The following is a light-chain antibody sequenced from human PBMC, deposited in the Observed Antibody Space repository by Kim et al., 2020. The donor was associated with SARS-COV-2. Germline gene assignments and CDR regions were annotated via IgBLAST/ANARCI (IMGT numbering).Light chain of an antibody. J-gene: IGKJ4*01. CDR1: QGIFDC. Sequence: DIQMTQSPSTMSASVGDRVTITCRASQGIFDCVAWYQQEPGKAPKLLISEASTLQSGVPSRFSGSGSGTDFTLTISSLQPEDFATYFCLQKCVFSTHFGGGTKVDIK. CDR2: EAS. CDR3: LQKCVFSTH. V-gene: IGKV1-12*01.